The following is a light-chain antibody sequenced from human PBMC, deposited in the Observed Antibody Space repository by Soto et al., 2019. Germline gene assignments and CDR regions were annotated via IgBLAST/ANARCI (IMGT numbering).Light chain of an antibody. CDR2: DAS. CDR1: QSVSSY. Sequence: EIVLTQSPATLSLSPGERATLSCRASQSVSSYLAWYQQKPGQAPRLLIYDASNRATGIPARFSRSGSGTDFTLTISSLEPEDFAVYYCHQRSNWLTFGGRTKVEIK. J-gene: IGKJ4*01. V-gene: IGKV3-11*01. CDR3: HQRSNWLT.